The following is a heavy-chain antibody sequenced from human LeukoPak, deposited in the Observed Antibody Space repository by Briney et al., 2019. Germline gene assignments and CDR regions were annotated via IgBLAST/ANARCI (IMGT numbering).Heavy chain of an antibody. J-gene: IGHJ4*02. CDR1: GFTFNNYA. V-gene: IGHV3-23*01. CDR3: VRAAPRDCSPASCSLFDT. CDR2: IMIGGDGK. Sequence: PGGSLRLSCAGSGFTFNNYAMSWVRRAPRKGLEWVSTIMIGGDGKHYADSVKGRFTTSRDRSESTLYLQMNGLRADDTAVYYCVRAAPRDCSPASCSLFDTWGQGTLVTVSS. D-gene: IGHD2-2*01.